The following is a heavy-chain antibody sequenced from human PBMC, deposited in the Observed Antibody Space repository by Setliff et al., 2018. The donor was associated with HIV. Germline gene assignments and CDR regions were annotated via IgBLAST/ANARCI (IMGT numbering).Heavy chain of an antibody. D-gene: IGHD1-1*01. CDR2: IYYTGST. CDR1: GGSISTSRHY. V-gene: IGHV4-61*01. J-gene: IGHJ3*02. Sequence: PSETLSLTCTVSGGSISTSRHYWGWIRQSPGRGLEWIGYIYYTGSTNYNPSLKSRVAMSVDSSNHQFSLKLTSVTPADTAIYYCAREDGSNSHDTFEIWGQGILVT. CDR3: AREDGSNSHDTFEI.